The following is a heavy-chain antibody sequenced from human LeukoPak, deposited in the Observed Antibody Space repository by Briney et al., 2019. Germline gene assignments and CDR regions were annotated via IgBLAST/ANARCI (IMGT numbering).Heavy chain of an antibody. CDR3: ARGGSYYMGGDIDY. D-gene: IGHD1-26*01. CDR1: GYTLTSYD. Sequence: GASVKVSCKASGYTLTSYDINWVRQATGQGLEWMGWMNPNSGNTGYAQKFQGRVTMTRNTSISTAYMELSSLRSEDTAVYYCARGGSYYMGGDIDYWGQGTLVTVSS. V-gene: IGHV1-8*01. CDR2: MNPNSGNT. J-gene: IGHJ4*02.